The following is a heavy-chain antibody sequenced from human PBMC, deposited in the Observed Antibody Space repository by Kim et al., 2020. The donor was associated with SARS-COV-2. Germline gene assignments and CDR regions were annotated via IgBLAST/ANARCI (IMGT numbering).Heavy chain of an antibody. CDR2: INHSGST. CDR1: GGSFSGYY. D-gene: IGHD3-10*01. J-gene: IGHJ5*02. CDR3: ARKKSHVLLWFGELLRSRPNCFGP. Sequence: SETLSLTCAVYGGSFSGYYWSWIRQPPGKGLEWIWEINHSGSTNYNASLKSRVTISVDTYKNQFSLKLSSVTAAGTAVYYCARKKSHVLLWFGELLRSRPNCFGPWGQGTLVTVSS. V-gene: IGHV4-34*01.